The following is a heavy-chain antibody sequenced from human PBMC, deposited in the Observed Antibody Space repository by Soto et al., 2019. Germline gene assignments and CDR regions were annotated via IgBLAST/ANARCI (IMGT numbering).Heavy chain of an antibody. CDR1: GFTFSSYW. CDR2: INSDGSST. J-gene: IGHJ6*03. Sequence: PGGSLRLSCAASGFTFSSYWMHWVRQAPGKGLVWVSRINSDGSSTSYADSVKGRFTISRDNAKNTLYLQMHSLRAEDTAVYYCARGESGYAAYYYDYYMDVWGKGTTVTVTS. V-gene: IGHV3-74*01. D-gene: IGHD5-12*01. CDR3: ARGESGYAAYYYDYYMDV.